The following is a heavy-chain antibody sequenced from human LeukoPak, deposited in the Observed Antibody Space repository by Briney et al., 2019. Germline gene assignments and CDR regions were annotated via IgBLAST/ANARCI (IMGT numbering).Heavy chain of an antibody. CDR2: ISGSGGTT. CDR1: GFTFSSFA. Sequence: PGGSLRLSCAASGFTFSSFAMNWVRQAPGKGLEWVSAISGSGGTTYYAGSVKGRFTISRDNSKNTVSLQMNSLRAEDTAVYYCAKPISREMVVTATCRYWGQGTLVTVSS. V-gene: IGHV3-23*01. CDR3: AKPISREMVVTATCRY. D-gene: IGHD2-15*01. J-gene: IGHJ4*02.